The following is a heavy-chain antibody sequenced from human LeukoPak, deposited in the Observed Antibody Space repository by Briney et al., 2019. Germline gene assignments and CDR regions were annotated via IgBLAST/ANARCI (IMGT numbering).Heavy chain of an antibody. CDR1: GFTFSSYW. Sequence: PGGSLRLSCAASGFTFSSYWMHWVRQAPGKGLVWVSCAYSDGSSTSDADSVKGRFTISRDNAKNTLYLQMNSLRAEDTAVYYCARHRIRIDYYYYMDVWGKGATVTVSS. J-gene: IGHJ6*03. V-gene: IGHV3-74*01. D-gene: IGHD2-15*01. CDR3: ARHRIRIDYYYYMDV. CDR2: AYSDGSST.